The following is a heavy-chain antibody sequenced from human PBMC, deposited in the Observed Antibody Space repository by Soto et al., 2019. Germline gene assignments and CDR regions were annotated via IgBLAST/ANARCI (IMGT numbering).Heavy chain of an antibody. D-gene: IGHD1-26*01. V-gene: IGHV3-23*01. Sequence: WVSAISGSGGSTYYADSVKGRFTISRDNSKNTLYLQMNSLRAEDTAVYYCAKVSGSYYLEDCYYGMDVWGQGTTVTVSS. CDR2: ISGSGGST. CDR3: AKVSGSYYLEDCYYGMDV. J-gene: IGHJ6*02.